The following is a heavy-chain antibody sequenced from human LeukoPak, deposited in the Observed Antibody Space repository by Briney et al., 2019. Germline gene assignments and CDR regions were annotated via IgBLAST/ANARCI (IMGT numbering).Heavy chain of an antibody. Sequence: GGSLRLSCAASGFIFSSHWMCWVRQAPGKGLEWVANINQDGGEKYYVDSVKGRFTISRDNARNSLYLQMNSLRAEDTAVYHCATGRSCTTCYLPDYWGQGTLVTVSS. CDR1: GFIFSSHW. CDR3: ATGRSCTTCYLPDY. J-gene: IGHJ4*02. CDR2: INQDGGEK. V-gene: IGHV3-7*01. D-gene: IGHD2-2*01.